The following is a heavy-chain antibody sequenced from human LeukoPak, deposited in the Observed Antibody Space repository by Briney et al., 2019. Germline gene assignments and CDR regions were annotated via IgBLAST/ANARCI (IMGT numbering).Heavy chain of an antibody. D-gene: IGHD2-21*02. CDR3: ARSIPYCGGDCYSDY. Sequence: ASVKVSCKASGYTFTGYFIQWVRQAPGQGLEWMGWMNPNSGNTGYAQKFQGRVTMTRNTSISTAYMELSSLRSEDTAMYYCARSIPYCGGDCYSDYWGQGTLVTVSS. V-gene: IGHV1-8*02. J-gene: IGHJ4*02. CDR1: GYTFTGYF. CDR2: MNPNSGNT.